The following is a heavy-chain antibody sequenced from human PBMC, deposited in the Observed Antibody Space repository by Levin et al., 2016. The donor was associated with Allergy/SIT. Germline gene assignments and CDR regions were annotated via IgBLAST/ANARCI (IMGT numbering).Heavy chain of an antibody. Sequence: GGSLRLSCAASGFTFDDYAMHWVRQAPGKGLEWVSLISWDGGSTYYADSVKGRFTISRDNSKNSLYLQMNSLRAEDTALYYCAKDIGGAARPGYFDYWGQGTLVTVSS. CDR2: ISWDGGST. CDR1: GFTFDDYA. J-gene: IGHJ4*02. D-gene: IGHD6-6*01. V-gene: IGHV3-43D*04. CDR3: AKDIGGAARPGYFDY.